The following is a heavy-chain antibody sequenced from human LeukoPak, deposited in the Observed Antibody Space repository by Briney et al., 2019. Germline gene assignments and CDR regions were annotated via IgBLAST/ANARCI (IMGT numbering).Heavy chain of an antibody. CDR2: INAGNGNT. CDR1: GYTFTSYA. CDR3: ARNNVLLWFGELGYAFDI. Sequence: ASVKVSCKASGYTFTSYAMHWVRQAPGQRLEWMGWINAGNGNTKYSQKFQGRVTITRDTSASTAYMELSSLRSEDTAVYYCARNNVLLWFGELGYAFDIWGQGTMVTVSS. J-gene: IGHJ3*02. D-gene: IGHD3-10*01. V-gene: IGHV1-3*01.